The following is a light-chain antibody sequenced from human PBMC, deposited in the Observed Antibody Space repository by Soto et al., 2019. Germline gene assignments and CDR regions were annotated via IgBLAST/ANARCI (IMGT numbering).Light chain of an antibody. CDR2: EVS. CDR1: SSDVGRDKY. J-gene: IGLJ2*01. V-gene: IGLV2-14*01. Sequence: QSALTQPASVSGSPGQSVSISCTGTSSDVGRDKYVSWYQQHPGKVPKLLIYEVSDRPSGISNRFSGSKSGNTASLTISGLQAEDEADYYCSSYTSAHTVIFGGGTQLTVL. CDR3: SSYTSAHTVI.